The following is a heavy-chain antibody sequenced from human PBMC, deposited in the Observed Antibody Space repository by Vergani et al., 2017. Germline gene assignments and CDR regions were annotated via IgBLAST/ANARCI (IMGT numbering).Heavy chain of an antibody. CDR1: GFTFSSYW. V-gene: IGHV3-7*03. CDR3: ARDKRAVVPAASVMDV. CDR2: IKQDGSEK. Sequence: EVQLVESGGGLVQPGGSLRLSCAASGFTFSSYWMSWVRQAPGKGLEWVANIKQDGSEKYYVDSVKGRFTISRDKAKNSLYLQMNSLRAEDTAVYYCARDKRAVVPAASVMDVWGQGTTVTVSS. D-gene: IGHD2-2*01. J-gene: IGHJ6*02.